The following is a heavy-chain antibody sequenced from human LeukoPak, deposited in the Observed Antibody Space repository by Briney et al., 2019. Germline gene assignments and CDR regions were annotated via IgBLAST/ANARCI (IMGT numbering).Heavy chain of an antibody. CDR1: GYTFTGYY. CDR2: INPNAGGT. CDR3: SSGYSTVPF. V-gene: IGHV1-2*02. D-gene: IGHD3-22*01. J-gene: IGHJ4*02. Sequence: ASVKVSFKASGYTFTGYYIHWVRRAPGQGHESMGWINPNAGGTSYAQKFQGRVTMTRDTSISTAYMELSRLTSDDTAVYYCSSGYSTVPFWGQGTLVTVSS.